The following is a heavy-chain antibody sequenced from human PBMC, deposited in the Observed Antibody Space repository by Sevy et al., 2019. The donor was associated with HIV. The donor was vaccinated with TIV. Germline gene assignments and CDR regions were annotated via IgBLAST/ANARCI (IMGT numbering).Heavy chain of an antibody. CDR3: VKAPHDYDNSSWAGLEV. J-gene: IGHJ6*02. V-gene: IGHV3-30*18. CDR2: ISYDGNLK. D-gene: IGHD3-22*01. CDR1: GFTFNFYG. Sequence: GGSLRLSCAASGFTFNFYGMHWVRQAPGKGLEWVALISYDGNLKYYADSAKGRFTISRDNSKNTLYLQMNSLRPEDTAVYYCVKAPHDYDNSSWAGLEVWGQGTTVTVSS.